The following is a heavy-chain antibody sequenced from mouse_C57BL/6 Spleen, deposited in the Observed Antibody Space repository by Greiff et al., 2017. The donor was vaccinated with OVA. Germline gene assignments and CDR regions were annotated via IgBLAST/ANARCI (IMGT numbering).Heavy chain of an antibody. J-gene: IGHJ4*01. CDR1: GYTFTSYG. CDR3: AREGTYTMSTTGGYYYAMDY. D-gene: IGHD2-4*01. V-gene: IGHV1-81*01. CDR2: IYPRSGNT. Sequence: VQLVESGAELVRPGASVKLSCKASGYTFTSYGISWVKQRPGQGLEWIGEIYPRSGNTYYNEKFKGKATLTAAKSSSTVYMELRSLTSEDSAVYFCAREGTYTMSTTGGYYYAMDYWGQGTSVTVSS.